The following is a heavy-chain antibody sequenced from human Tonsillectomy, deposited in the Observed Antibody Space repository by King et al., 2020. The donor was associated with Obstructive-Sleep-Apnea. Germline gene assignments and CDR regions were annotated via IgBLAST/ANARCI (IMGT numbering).Heavy chain of an antibody. CDR3: ASDETKGYDSSGYYHTYFDY. CDR2: ISSSSSYI. Sequence: VQLVESGGGLVKPGGSLRLSCAASGFTFSSYSMNWVRQAPGKGLEWVASISSSSSYIYYEDSVKGRFTISRENAKNSLYLQMNSLRAEDTAVYYCASDETKGYDSSGYYHTYFDYWGQGTLVTVSS. D-gene: IGHD3-22*01. CDR1: GFTFSSYS. V-gene: IGHV3-21*01. J-gene: IGHJ4*02.